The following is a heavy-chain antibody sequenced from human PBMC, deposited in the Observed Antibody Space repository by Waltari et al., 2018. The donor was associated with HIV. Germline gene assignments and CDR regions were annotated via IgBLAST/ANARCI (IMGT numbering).Heavy chain of an antibody. D-gene: IGHD4-4*01. CDR3: ARSFSGYSNYFDP. J-gene: IGHJ5*02. V-gene: IGHV4-39*01. CDR2: MSYSGST. Sequence: QLQLQESGPGLVKSSETLSLTCTVSGGSMTSSSYYWGWIRQPPGKGLGWIGSMSYSGSTYHNPSLRSRLTISVDTSKNQFSLKLTSVTAADTAVYYCARSFSGYSNYFDPWGQGTLVTVSS. CDR1: GGSMTSSSYY.